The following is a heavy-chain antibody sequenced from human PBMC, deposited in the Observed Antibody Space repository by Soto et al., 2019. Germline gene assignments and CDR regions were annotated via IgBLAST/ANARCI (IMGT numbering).Heavy chain of an antibody. CDR3: ARGDTIFGVVILGFDY. CDR2: ISSSSSYI. CDR1: GFTFSSYS. V-gene: IGHV3-21*01. D-gene: IGHD3-3*01. J-gene: IGHJ4*02. Sequence: PGRPLRLSCAASGFTFSSYSMNWVLQAPGKGLEWVSSISSSSSYIYYADSVKGRFTISRDNAKNSLYLQMNSLRAEDTAVYYCARGDTIFGVVILGFDYWGQGTLVTVSS.